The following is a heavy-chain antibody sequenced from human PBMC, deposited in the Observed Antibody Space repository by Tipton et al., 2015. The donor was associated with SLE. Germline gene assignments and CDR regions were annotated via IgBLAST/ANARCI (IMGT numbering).Heavy chain of an antibody. J-gene: IGHJ4*02. Sequence: LRLSCAVYGGPFSGYYWSWIRQPAGKGLEWIGHISTSGNTNYNPSLKSRVTISVDTSKNQFSLKLRSVTAADTAVYYYARSPGDFWSGLGYWGQGTLVTVSS. CDR3: ARSPGDFWSGLGY. CDR1: GGPFSGYY. V-gene: IGHV4-59*10. D-gene: IGHD3-3*01. CDR2: ISTSGNT.